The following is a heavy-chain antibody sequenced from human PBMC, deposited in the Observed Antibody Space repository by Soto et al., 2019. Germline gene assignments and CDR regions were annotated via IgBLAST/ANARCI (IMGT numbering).Heavy chain of an antibody. J-gene: IGHJ4*02. Sequence: GSLRLSCVASGFSFRSYAMNWVRQAPGKGLEWVSVIVGNGGGIFYADSVKGRFTISRDNSKDTLFLQMNDLRVEDTAVYYCAKDYRPDGRYDLDYCGLGTLVTVSS. V-gene: IGHV3-23*01. CDR3: AKDYRPDGRYDLDY. CDR1: GFSFRSYA. CDR2: IVGNGGGI. D-gene: IGHD5-12*01.